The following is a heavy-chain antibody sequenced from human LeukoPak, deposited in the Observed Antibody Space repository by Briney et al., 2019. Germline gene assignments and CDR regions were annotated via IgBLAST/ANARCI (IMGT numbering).Heavy chain of an antibody. V-gene: IGHV4-39*07. Sequence: SETLSLTCTVSGGSISSSSYYWGWVRQPPGKGLEWIGEIYHSGSTNYNPSLKSRVTISVDKSKNQFSLRLSSVTAADTAVYYCAVIAAAGNDAFDIWGQGTMVTVSS. D-gene: IGHD6-13*01. CDR2: IYHSGST. J-gene: IGHJ3*02. CDR3: AVIAAAGNDAFDI. CDR1: GGSISSSSYY.